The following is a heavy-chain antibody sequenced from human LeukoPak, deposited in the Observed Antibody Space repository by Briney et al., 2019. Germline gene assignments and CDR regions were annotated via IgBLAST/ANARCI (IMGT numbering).Heavy chain of an antibody. Sequence: ASVKVSCKAPGYTFTSYGISWVRQAPGQGLEWMGWISAYNGNTNYAQKLQGRVTMTTDTSTSTAYMELRSLRSDDTAVYYCARAPIVGATLAFDIWGQGTMVTVSS. CDR1: GYTFTSYG. CDR3: ARAPIVGATLAFDI. J-gene: IGHJ3*02. D-gene: IGHD1-26*01. V-gene: IGHV1-18*01. CDR2: ISAYNGNT.